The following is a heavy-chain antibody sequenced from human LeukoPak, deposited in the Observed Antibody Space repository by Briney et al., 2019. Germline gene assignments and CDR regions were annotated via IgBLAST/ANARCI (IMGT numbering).Heavy chain of an antibody. CDR3: ARVRVVGATVGAFDI. D-gene: IGHD1-26*01. J-gene: IGHJ3*02. CDR2: IYYSGST. Sequence: ASETLSLTCTVSGGSVSSGSYYWSRIRQPPGKGLEWIGYIYYSGSTNYNPSLKSRVTISVDTSKSQFSLTLSSVTAADTAVYYCARVRVVGATVGAFDIWGQGTMVTVSS. V-gene: IGHV4-61*01. CDR1: GGSVSSGSYY.